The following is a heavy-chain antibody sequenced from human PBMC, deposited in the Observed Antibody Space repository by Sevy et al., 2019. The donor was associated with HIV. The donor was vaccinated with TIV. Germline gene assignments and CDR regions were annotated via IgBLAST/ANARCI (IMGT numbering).Heavy chain of an antibody. CDR1: GFTFSTYN. Sequence: GGSLRLSCATSGFTFSTYNMNWVRQAPGKGLEWVSSISSGSGFIFYAHSVKGRFTISGDNAKNSLDLQMNILRAEDAAVYYCAREKTILEGRYGMDVWGQGTTVTVSS. J-gene: IGHJ6*02. V-gene: IGHV3-21*01. CDR3: AREKTILEGRYGMDV. CDR2: ISSGSGFI. D-gene: IGHD3-3*01.